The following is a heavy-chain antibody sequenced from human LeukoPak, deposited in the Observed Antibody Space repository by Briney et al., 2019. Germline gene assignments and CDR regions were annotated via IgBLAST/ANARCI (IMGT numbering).Heavy chain of an antibody. Sequence: ASVKVSCKAPGYTFTGYYMHWVRQAPGQGLEWMGWINPNPNSGGTNYAQKFQGRVTMTRDTSISTAYMELSRLRSDDTAVYFCARGLYFYGSGSPNDYWGQGTLVTVSS. CDR3: ARGLYFYGSGSPNDY. V-gene: IGHV1-2*02. D-gene: IGHD3-10*01. J-gene: IGHJ4*02. CDR1: GYTFTGYY. CDR2: INPNPNSGGT.